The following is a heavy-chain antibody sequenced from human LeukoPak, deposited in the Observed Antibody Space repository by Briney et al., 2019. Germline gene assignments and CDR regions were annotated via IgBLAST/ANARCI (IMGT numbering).Heavy chain of an antibody. CDR3: ARRSCSGATCYQLDY. J-gene: IGHJ4*02. Sequence: GESLKISCEGSGYRFTSYSIAWVRQMPGKGLEWMGIIYPSDSDTTYSPSFQGQVTISADKSISTAYLQWSSLKASDTAVYYCARRSCSGATCYQLDYWGQGTLVTVFS. CDR1: GYRFTSYS. D-gene: IGHD2-15*01. CDR2: IYPSDSDT. V-gene: IGHV5-51*01.